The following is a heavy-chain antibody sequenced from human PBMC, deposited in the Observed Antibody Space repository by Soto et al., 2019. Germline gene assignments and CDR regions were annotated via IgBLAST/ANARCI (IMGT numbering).Heavy chain of an antibody. CDR3: ARDSGYSSGPTDY. CDR1: GFSFSIYD. V-gene: IGHV3-30*03. CDR2: ISKDGSKK. J-gene: IGHJ4*02. D-gene: IGHD5-18*01. Sequence: GGSLRLSCAASGFSFSIYDMHWVRQAPGKGLEWVAVISKDGSKKYYADSVKGRFTFSRDNSKNTLYLQMNSLRDEDTAVYYCARDSGYSSGPTDYWGPGPLVTVSS.